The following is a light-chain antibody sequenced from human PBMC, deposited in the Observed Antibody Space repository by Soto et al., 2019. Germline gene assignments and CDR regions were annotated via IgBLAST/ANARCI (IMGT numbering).Light chain of an antibody. CDR3: QQYSTYSTWT. Sequence: DIQMTQSPSTLSASVGDIVTITCRASQSISSWLAWYQQKPGKAPNLLIYDASSLESGVPSRFSGSGSGTEFSLTISSLQPDDFATYYCQQYSTYSTWTFGHGTKVEIK. CDR1: QSISSW. CDR2: DAS. J-gene: IGKJ1*01. V-gene: IGKV1-5*01.